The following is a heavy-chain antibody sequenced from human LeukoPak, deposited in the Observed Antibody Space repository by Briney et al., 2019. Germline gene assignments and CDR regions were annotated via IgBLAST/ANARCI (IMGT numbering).Heavy chain of an antibody. Sequence: SVKVSCKASGGTFSSYTISWVRQAPGQGLEWMGRIIPILGIANYAQKFQGRVTITADKSTSTAYMELSSLRSGDTAVYYCAGAVAVAGTFWFDPWGQGTLVTVSS. J-gene: IGHJ5*02. V-gene: IGHV1-69*02. D-gene: IGHD6-19*01. CDR3: AGAVAVAGTFWFDP. CDR2: IIPILGIA. CDR1: GGTFSSYT.